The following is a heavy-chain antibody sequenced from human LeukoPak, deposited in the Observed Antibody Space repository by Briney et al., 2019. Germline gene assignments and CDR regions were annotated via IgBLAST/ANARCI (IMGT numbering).Heavy chain of an antibody. J-gene: IGHJ5*02. CDR1: GYTFTSYG. V-gene: IGHV1-18*01. CDR2: ISAYNGNT. D-gene: IGHD3-22*01. CDR3: ARDQYYDSKGWFDP. Sequence: ASVKVSCTASGYTFTSYGISWVRQAPGQGLEWMGWISAYNGNTNYAQKLQGRVTMTTDTSTSTAYMELRSLRSDDTAVYYCARDQYYDSKGWFDPWGQGTLVTVSS.